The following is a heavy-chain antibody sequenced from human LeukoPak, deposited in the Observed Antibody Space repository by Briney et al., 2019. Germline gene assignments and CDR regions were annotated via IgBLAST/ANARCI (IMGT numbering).Heavy chain of an antibody. J-gene: IGHJ4*02. CDR1: GFTFS. CDR3: ARGGNYAPFDY. V-gene: IGHV3-30*02. D-gene: IGHD1-26*01. Sequence: GGSLRLSCVVSGFTFSVHWVRQVPGTGLEWLTFIRHDGTDQHYADSVRGRFTISRDNSKNTVYLQMNSLRPDDTAIYYCARGGNYAPFDYWGQGALVAVSS. CDR2: IRHDGTDQ.